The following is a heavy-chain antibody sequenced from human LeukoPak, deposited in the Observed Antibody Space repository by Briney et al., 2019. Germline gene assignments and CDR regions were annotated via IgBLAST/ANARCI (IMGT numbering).Heavy chain of an antibody. CDR1: GFNFSTYW. Sequence: GGSLRLSCAASGFNFSTYWMHWVRQAPGKGLVWVSRINSDGSSTDYADSVEGRFTISRDNSKNTLYLQMNSLRAEDTAVYYCAKFSGWYSWGQGTLVTVSS. V-gene: IGHV3-74*01. J-gene: IGHJ4*02. CDR2: INSDGSST. D-gene: IGHD6-19*01. CDR3: AKFSGWYS.